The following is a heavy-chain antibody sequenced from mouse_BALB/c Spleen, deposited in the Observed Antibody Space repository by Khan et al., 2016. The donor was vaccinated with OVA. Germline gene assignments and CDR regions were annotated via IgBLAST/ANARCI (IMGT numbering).Heavy chain of an antibody. CDR1: GYSITSGYA. Sequence: EVQLQESGPGLVKPSQSLSLTCTVTGYSITSGYAWNWIRQFPGNKLEWMGYISYSGVTSYTPSLKSRISITRDTSKNQFFLQLNSLTSEDTATYYCARGDYYGYYYDYWGQGTTRTVSS. D-gene: IGHD1-1*01. J-gene: IGHJ2*01. CDR3: ARGDYYGYYYDY. V-gene: IGHV3-2*02. CDR2: ISYSGVT.